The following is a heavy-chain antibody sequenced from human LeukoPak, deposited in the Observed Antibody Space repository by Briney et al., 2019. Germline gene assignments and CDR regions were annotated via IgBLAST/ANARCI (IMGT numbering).Heavy chain of an antibody. CDR1: GDSVSSNSAA. CDR2: TYYRSKWYN. J-gene: IGHJ4*02. CDR3: ARAYEYVWGSYRYRPPGYFDY. D-gene: IGHD3-16*02. Sequence: SQTLSLTCAISGDSVSSNSAAWNWIRQSPSRGLEWLGRTYYRSKWYNDYAVSVKSRITINPDTSKNQFSLQLNSVTPEDTAVYYCARAYEYVWGSYRYRPPGYFDYWGQGTLVTVSS. V-gene: IGHV6-1*01.